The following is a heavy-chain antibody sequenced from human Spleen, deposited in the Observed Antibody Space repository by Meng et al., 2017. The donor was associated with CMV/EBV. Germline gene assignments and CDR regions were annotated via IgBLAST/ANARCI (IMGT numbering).Heavy chain of an antibody. V-gene: IGHV3-11*01. D-gene: IGHD2-21*01. CDR3: TRFPGAFVLGVVIAMYGMDV. CDR2: ISSSGTTT. CDR1: GFTFNNYY. Sequence: GGSLRLSCAASGFTFNNYYMSWIRQAPGKGLEWLSYISSSGTTTNYSDSVKGRFTISRDNAKNSLNLQMNSLRAEDTAVYYCTRFPGAFVLGVVIAMYGMDVWGRGTTVTVSS. J-gene: IGHJ6*02.